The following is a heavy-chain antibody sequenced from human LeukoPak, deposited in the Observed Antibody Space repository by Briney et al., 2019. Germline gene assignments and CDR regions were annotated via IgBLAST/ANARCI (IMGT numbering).Heavy chain of an antibody. J-gene: IGHJ4*02. CDR1: GGSISSGGYY. V-gene: IGHV4-31*03. D-gene: IGHD6-13*01. Sequence: PSETLSLTCTVSGGSISSGGYYWSWIRQHPGKGLEWIGYIYYSGSTYYNPSLKSRVTISVDTSKNQFSLKLSSVTAADTAVYYCARGGSSSLDYWGQGTLVTVSS. CDR3: ARGGSSSLDY. CDR2: IYYSGST.